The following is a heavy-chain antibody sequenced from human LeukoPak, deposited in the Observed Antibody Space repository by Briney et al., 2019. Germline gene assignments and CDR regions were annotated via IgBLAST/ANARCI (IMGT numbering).Heavy chain of an antibody. D-gene: IGHD1-26*01. V-gene: IGHV1-2*02. CDR3: ARDRSGTYYSPVSY. J-gene: IGHJ4*02. CDR1: GYTFTGYY. Sequence: ASVKVSCKASGYTFTGYYMHWVRQAPGQGLEWMGWINPNYGGTNYAPKFQGRVTMTTDTSITTAYIELSRLTSDDTALYYCARDRSGTYYSPVSYWGQGALVTVSS. CDR2: INPNYGGT.